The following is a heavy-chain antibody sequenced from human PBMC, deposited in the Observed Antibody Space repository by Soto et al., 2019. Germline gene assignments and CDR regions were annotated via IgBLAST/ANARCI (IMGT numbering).Heavy chain of an antibody. CDR2: MNPGSGDT. V-gene: IGHV1-8*01. J-gene: IGHJ5*02. CDR1: GYSFTNND. D-gene: IGHD3-16*01. CDR3: ARMETFGSLNWFDP. Sequence: ASVKVSCKASGYSFTNNDVSWVRQATGQGLEWMGWMNPGSGDTGYAQKFQGRVTMTRDISIATAYMELSSLRPGDTAIYYCARMETFGSLNWFDPWGQGTLVTVSS.